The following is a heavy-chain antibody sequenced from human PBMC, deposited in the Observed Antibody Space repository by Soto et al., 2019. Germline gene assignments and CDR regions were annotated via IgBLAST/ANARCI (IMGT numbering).Heavy chain of an antibody. CDR3: ARGVLRFLEGLLPPYYYYYGMDV. Sequence: QVQLVQSGAEVKKPGASVKVSCKASGYTFTGYYMHWVRQAPGQGLEWMGWINPNSGGTNYAQKFPGWGTMTRDTAISTAYMELSRLRSDDTAVYYCARGVLRFLEGLLPPYYYYYGMDVWGQGTTVTVSS. CDR2: INPNSGGT. V-gene: IGHV1-2*04. CDR1: GYTFTGYY. D-gene: IGHD3-3*01. J-gene: IGHJ6*02.